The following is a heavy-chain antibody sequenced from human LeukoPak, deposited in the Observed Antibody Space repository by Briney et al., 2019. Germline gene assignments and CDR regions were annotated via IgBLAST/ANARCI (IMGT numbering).Heavy chain of an antibody. D-gene: IGHD3-16*01. Sequence: SSETLSLTCTVFGGFISSYYWSWIRQPPGKGLEWIGYIYYSGSTNYNPSLKSRVTISVDTSKNQFSLKLSSVTAADTAVYYCARGARYGLFDDWGQGTLVNVSS. V-gene: IGHV4-59*01. CDR3: ARGARYGLFDD. CDR1: GGFISSYY. J-gene: IGHJ4*02. CDR2: IYYSGST.